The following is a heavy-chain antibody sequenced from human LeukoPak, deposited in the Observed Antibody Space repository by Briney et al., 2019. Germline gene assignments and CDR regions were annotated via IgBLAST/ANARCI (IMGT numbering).Heavy chain of an antibody. J-gene: IGHJ3*02. Sequence: PSETLSLTCTVSGGSISRYYWSWIRQPAGKGLEWIGRIYTSGSTNYNPSLKSRVTMSVDTSKNQFSLKLSSVTAADTAVYYCARTPTIWFGELGDAFDIWGQGTMVTVSS. V-gene: IGHV4-4*07. CDR2: IYTSGST. CDR3: ARTPTIWFGELGDAFDI. CDR1: GGSISRYY. D-gene: IGHD3-10*01.